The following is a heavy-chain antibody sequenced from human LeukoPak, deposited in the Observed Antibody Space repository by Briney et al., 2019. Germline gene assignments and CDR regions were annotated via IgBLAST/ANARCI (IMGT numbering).Heavy chain of an antibody. CDR1: GGSPSSGDYY. D-gene: IGHD3-3*01. J-gene: IGHJ4*02. CDR3: VRYQDDLWSGYRDY. Sequence: PSETLSLTCTVSGGSPSSGDYYCRWIRQPPGKGLEWLGYIYYSGSTYYSPSLKSRVTISVDTSTNQFSLKLSSVSAADTAVYYCVRYQDDLWSGYRDYWGQGTLVTVSS. CDR2: IYYSGST. V-gene: IGHV4-30-4*01.